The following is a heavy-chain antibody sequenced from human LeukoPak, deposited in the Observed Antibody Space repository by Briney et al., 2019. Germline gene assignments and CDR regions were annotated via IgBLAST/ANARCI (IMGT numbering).Heavy chain of an antibody. J-gene: IGHJ4*02. D-gene: IGHD2-2*01. Sequence: ASVKVSCKASGYTFTSYGISWVRQAPGQGLEWMGWISAYNGNTNYAQKLQGRVTMTTDTSTSTAYMELRSLRSDDTAVYYCARVALGYCSSTSCPDFDYWGQGTLVTVSS. V-gene: IGHV1-18*01. CDR2: ISAYNGNT. CDR1: GYTFTSYG. CDR3: ARVALGYCSSTSCPDFDY.